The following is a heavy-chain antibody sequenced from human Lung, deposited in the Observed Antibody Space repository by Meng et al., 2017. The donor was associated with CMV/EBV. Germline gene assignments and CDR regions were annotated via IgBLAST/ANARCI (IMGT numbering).Heavy chain of an antibody. D-gene: IGHD2-2*01. CDR2: LYPDGST. J-gene: IGHJ4*02. CDR1: SDSITNYF. V-gene: IGHV4-4*07. CDR3: ARTPVRFCNTHMCYAFDY. Sequence: QEQLQESGQSLVKPSETLSVTCIVSSDSITNYFWSWVRQPAGKGLEWIGRLYPDGSTDYNPSLSSRLTLSLDTSKIRFSLKLRSVTAADTAIYYCARTPVRFCNTHMCYAFDYWGQGALVTVSS.